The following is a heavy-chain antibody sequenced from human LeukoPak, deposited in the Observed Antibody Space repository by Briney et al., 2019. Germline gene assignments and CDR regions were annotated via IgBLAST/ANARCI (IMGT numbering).Heavy chain of an antibody. CDR3: ARAGTTVGMDV. V-gene: IGHV3-48*03. CDR2: ISSSGSTI. D-gene: IGHD4-11*01. J-gene: IGHJ6*02. CDR1: GFTFSSYE. Sequence: TGGSLRLSCAASGFTFSSYEMNWVRQAPGKGLEWVSYISSSGSTIYYADSVKGRFTISRDNAKNSLYLQMNSLRAEDTAVYYCARAGTTVGMDVWGQGTTVTVSS.